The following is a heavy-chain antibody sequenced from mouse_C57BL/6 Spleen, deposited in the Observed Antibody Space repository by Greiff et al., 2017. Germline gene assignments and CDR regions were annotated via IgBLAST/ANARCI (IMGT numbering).Heavy chain of an antibody. CDR2: ILPGSGST. V-gene: IGHV1-9*01. J-gene: IGHJ4*01. Sequence: QVQLQQSGAELMKPGASVKLSCKATGYTFTGYWLEWVKQRPGHGLEWIGEILPGSGSTNYNEKFKGKATFTADTSSNTAFMQLSSLTTEDSAIYYCAGPVITTVVAGDYYAMDYWGQGTSVTVSS. CDR1: GYTFTGYW. D-gene: IGHD1-1*01. CDR3: AGPVITTVVAGDYYAMDY.